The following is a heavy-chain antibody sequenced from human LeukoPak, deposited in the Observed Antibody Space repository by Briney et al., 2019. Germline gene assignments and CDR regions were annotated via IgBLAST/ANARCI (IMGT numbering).Heavy chain of an antibody. D-gene: IGHD2-2*01. CDR3: ASRYCTSTNCYAFDI. J-gene: IGHJ3*02. V-gene: IGHV3-21*01. CDR2: ISSDSNYI. Sequence: GGSLRLSCAASGFTFSSYSMNWVRQAPGKGLEWVSSISSDSNYIFYADSVQGRFTISRDNAENSLFQQMNSLRAEDTAVYYCASRYCTSTNCYAFDIWGQGTMVTVSS. CDR1: GFTFSSYS.